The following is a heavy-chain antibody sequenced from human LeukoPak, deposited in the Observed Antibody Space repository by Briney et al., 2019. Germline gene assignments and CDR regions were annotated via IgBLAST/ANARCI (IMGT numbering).Heavy chain of an antibody. J-gene: IGHJ4*02. CDR1: GYSFTSYW. Sequence: GESLKISSKASGYSFTSYWIGWVRQMPGTRLEWMGRIDPSDSYTNSSPSFHGHVTISADKSISTAYLQLSSLTASDAAMYDYARHQTGTAMAELKYWGQGTLVTVSS. V-gene: IGHV5-10-1*01. CDR3: ARHQTGTAMAELKY. D-gene: IGHD5-18*01. CDR2: IDPSDSYT.